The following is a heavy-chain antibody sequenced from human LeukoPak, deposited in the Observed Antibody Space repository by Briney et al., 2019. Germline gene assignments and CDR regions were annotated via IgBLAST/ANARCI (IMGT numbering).Heavy chain of an antibody. CDR1: GGSISSYY. D-gene: IGHD2-2*01. V-gene: IGHV4-59*08. CDR2: IYDSGST. J-gene: IGHJ4*02. CDR3: ARNAVVPAAVTDY. Sequence: SETLSLTCTVSGGSISSYYWSWIRQPPGKGLEWIGYIYDSGSTNYNPSLKSRVTISVDTSKNQFSLKLSSVTAADTAVYYCARNAVVPAAVTDYWGQGTLVTVSS.